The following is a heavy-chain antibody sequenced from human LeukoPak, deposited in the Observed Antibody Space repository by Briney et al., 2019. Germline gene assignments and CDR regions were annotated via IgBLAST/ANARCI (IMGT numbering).Heavy chain of an antibody. CDR2: INHSGST. D-gene: IGHD6-13*01. CDR1: GGSISSSSYY. Sequence: SETLSLTCTVSGGSISSSSYYWGWIRQPPGKGLEWIGEINHSGSTNYNPSLKSRVTISVDTSKNQFSLKLSSVTAADTAVYYCARREQQLGLFDYWGQGTLVTVSS. CDR3: ARREQQLGLFDY. V-gene: IGHV4-39*07. J-gene: IGHJ4*02.